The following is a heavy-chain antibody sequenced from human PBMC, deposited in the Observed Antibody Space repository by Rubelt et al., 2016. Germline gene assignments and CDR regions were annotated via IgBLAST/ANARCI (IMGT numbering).Heavy chain of an antibody. J-gene: IGHJ4*02. CDR2: TRYDGGNK. Sequence: QVQLVESGGGVVQPGRSLRLSCAASGFTFSSYGMHWVRQAPGKGLEWVAFTRYDGGNKNYADSVKGRFTVSRDNSKNTLYLQMDSLRAEDTAVYYCANGVGATPQKTFDYWGQGTLVTVSS. CDR1: GFTFSSYG. CDR3: ANGVGATPQKTFDY. D-gene: IGHD1-26*01. V-gene: IGHV3-30*02.